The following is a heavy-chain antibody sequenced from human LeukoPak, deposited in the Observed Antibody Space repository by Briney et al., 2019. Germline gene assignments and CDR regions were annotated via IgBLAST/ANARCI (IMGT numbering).Heavy chain of an antibody. CDR1: GLTFSDYY. J-gene: IGHJ4*02. CDR3: AIQITMIVVVPYFDY. D-gene: IGHD3-22*01. Sequence: GGSLRLSCAASGLTFSDYYMTWIRQAPGKGLEWVAYISSSGSTIYSADSVKGRFTVSRDNAKNSLFLHMNSLRAEGTAIYYCAIQITMIVVVPYFDYWGQGTLVTVSS. CDR2: ISSSGSTI. V-gene: IGHV3-11*04.